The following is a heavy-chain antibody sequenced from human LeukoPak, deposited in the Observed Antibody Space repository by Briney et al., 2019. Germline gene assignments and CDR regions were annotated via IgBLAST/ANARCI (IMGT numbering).Heavy chain of an antibody. CDR2: ISSSSSYI. J-gene: IGHJ6*03. D-gene: IGHD3-22*01. V-gene: IGHV3-21*01. CDR3: ARDLTYYDSSGYYYVTGYYYYYYMDV. Sequence: GGSLRLSCAASGFTFSRYSMNWVRQAPGKGLEWVSSISSSSSYIYYADSVKGRFTISRDSAKNSLYLQMNSLRAEDTAVYYCARDLTYYDSSGYYYVTGYYYYYYMDVWGKGTTVTVSS. CDR1: GFTFSRYS.